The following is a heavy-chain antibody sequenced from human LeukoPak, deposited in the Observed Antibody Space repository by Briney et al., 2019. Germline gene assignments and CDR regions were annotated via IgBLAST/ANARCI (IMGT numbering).Heavy chain of an antibody. D-gene: IGHD3-22*01. J-gene: IGHJ4*02. CDR2: ISWDGGST. Sequence: GGSLRLSCAASGFTFDDYTMPWVRQAPGKGLEWVSLISWDGGSTYYADSVKGRFTISRDNSKNSLYLQMNSLRTEDTALYYCAKDRGYYDSSGGLDYWGQGTLVTVSS. CDR3: AKDRGYYDSSGGLDY. V-gene: IGHV3-43*01. CDR1: GFTFDDYT.